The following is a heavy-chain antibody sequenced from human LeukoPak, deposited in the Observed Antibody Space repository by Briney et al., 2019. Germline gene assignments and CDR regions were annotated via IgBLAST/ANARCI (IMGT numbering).Heavy chain of an antibody. Sequence: SETLSLTCTVSGGSISSSSYYWSWIRQHPGKGLEWIGYIYYSGSTYYNPSLKSRVTISVDMSKNQFSLKLSSVTAADTAVYYCASGLSYYDYVWGSYRLDYWGQGTLVTVSS. CDR1: GGSISSSSYY. J-gene: IGHJ4*02. CDR3: ASGLSYYDYVWGSYRLDY. D-gene: IGHD3-16*02. V-gene: IGHV4-31*03. CDR2: IYYSGST.